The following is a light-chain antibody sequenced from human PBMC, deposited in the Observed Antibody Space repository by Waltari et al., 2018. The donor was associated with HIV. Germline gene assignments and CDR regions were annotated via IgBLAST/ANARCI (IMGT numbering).Light chain of an antibody. CDR3: QAGGTGIGV. Sequence: QLVLTQSPSASASLGASVKLTCTLNSGHTTDAVAWHQQQPEKGPRYLMKLNSDGSHTKGDGIPDRFSGSSSGAERYRTISSPQLEDEADYYCQAGGTGIGVFGGGTRLTVL. CDR2: LNSDGSH. CDR1: SGHTTDA. J-gene: IGLJ3*02. V-gene: IGLV4-69*01.